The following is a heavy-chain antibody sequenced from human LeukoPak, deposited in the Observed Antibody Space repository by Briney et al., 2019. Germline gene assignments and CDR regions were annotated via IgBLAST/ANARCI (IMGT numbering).Heavy chain of an antibody. V-gene: IGHV4-61*02. Sequence: SETLSLTCTVSGGSISSGSYYWSWIRQPAGKGLEWIGRIYTSGSTNYNPSLKSRVTISVDTSKNQFSLKLSSVTAADTAVYYCAREGKGSSWFDYWGQGTLVTVSS. D-gene: IGHD6-13*01. J-gene: IGHJ4*02. CDR3: AREGKGSSWFDY. CDR1: GGSISSGSYY. CDR2: IYTSGST.